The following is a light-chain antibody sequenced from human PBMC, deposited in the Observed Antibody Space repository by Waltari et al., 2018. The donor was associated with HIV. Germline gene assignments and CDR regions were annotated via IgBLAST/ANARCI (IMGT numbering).Light chain of an antibody. Sequence: EIVMTQSPATLSVSPGERATLSCRAGQSVSNNLAWIQQRPGQAPRLLISGASTRATDVSARFSGSGSGTEFTLTISSLQSEDFAIYYCQQYNKWPWTFGQGTKVEIK. CDR3: QQYNKWPWT. J-gene: IGKJ1*01. CDR1: QSVSNN. V-gene: IGKV3-15*01. CDR2: GAS.